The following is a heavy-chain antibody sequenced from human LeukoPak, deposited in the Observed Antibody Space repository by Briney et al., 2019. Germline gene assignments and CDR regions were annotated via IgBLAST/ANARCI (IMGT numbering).Heavy chain of an antibody. CDR3: AKWGDYDVLTGYYVSDY. J-gene: IGHJ4*02. CDR1: GFIFSNYA. CDR2: ITGSGGST. D-gene: IGHD3-9*01. V-gene: IGHV3-23*01. Sequence: PGGFLRLSCAASGFIFSNYAMSWVRQAPGKGLEWVSAITGSGGSTYYADSVKGRFTISRDNSKNTLYLQMNSLRAEDTAVYYCAKWGDYDVLTGYYVSDYWGQGTLVTVSS.